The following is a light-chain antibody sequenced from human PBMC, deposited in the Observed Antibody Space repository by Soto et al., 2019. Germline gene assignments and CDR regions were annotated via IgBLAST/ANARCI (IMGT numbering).Light chain of an antibody. J-gene: IGKJ1*01. CDR2: KAS. CDR3: QQYNGT. V-gene: IGKV1-5*03. CDR1: QSISNW. Sequence: DIQMTQSPSTLSASVGDRVTITCRASQSISNWLAWYQQKPGKAXKLLIYKASNLETGVPSRFSGSGSGTEFTLTISSLQPDDFATYFCQQYNGTFGQGTKVDIK.